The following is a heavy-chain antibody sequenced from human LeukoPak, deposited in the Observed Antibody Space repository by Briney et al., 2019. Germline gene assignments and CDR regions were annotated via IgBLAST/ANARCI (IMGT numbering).Heavy chain of an antibody. Sequence: GGSLRLSCAASGFTFGTYAMTWVRQAPGKGLEWVSGISGSGDNTLYADSVKGRFTISRGNSKNTLYLQMNSLRAEDTAVYYCAKVPYSSSWYYFDYWGQGTLVTVSS. CDR1: GFTFGTYA. CDR3: AKVPYSSSWYYFDY. J-gene: IGHJ4*02. V-gene: IGHV3-23*01. D-gene: IGHD6-13*01. CDR2: ISGSGDNT.